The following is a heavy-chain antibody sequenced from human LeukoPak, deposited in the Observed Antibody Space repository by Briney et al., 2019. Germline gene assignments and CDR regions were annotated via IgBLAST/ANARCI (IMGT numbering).Heavy chain of an antibody. V-gene: IGHV4-4*07. D-gene: IGHD3-16*01. Sequence: PSETLSLTCTVSGGSINTYYWIWIRQPAGKGLEWIGHISTIGVTNYNPSLKSRVTMSIDTSKNQFSLKLTSVTAADTAVYYCARRGVNWYFDLWGRGTLVTVSS. CDR2: ISTIGVT. CDR3: ARRGVNWYFDL. CDR1: GGSINTYY. J-gene: IGHJ2*01.